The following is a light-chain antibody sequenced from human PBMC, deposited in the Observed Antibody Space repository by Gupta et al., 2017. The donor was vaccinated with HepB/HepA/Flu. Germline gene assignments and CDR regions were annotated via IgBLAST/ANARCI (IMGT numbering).Light chain of an antibody. Sequence: SYELTQPPSVSVSPGQMARTTCSGEALPKKYAYWYQQKPGQFPVLVIYKDSERPSGSPERFSGSSSATIVTLTISGVQAEDEADYYCLSSDSSGTYRGYVFGTGTKVTVL. CDR1: ALPKKY. J-gene: IGLJ1*01. V-gene: IGLV3-16*01. CDR3: LSSDSSGTYRGYV. CDR2: KDS.